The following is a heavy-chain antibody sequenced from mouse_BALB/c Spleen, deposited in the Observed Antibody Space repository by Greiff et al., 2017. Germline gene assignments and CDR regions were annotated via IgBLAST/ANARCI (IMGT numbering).Heavy chain of an antibody. V-gene: IGHV14-4*02. CDR2: IDPENGDT. J-gene: IGHJ3*01. D-gene: IGHD1-2*01. CDR1: GFNIKDYY. Sequence: VQLQQSGAELVRSGASVKLSCTASGFNIKDYYMHWVKQRPEQGLEWIGWIDPENGDTEYAPKFQGKATMTADTSSNTAYLQLSSLTSEDTAVYYCNAPITTAKCAYWGQGTLVTVSA. CDR3: NAPITTAKCAY.